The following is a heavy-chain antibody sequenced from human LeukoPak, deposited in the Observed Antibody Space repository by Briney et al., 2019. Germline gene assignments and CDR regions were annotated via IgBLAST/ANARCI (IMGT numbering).Heavy chain of an antibody. J-gene: IGHJ6*02. CDR1: GGSISSGGYS. V-gene: IGHV4-30-2*01. CDR3: TRGGCRGSGSYYNCNGMDV. Sequence: SSETLSLTCAVSGGSISSGGYSWSWSRQPPGKGLEWIGYIYHSGSTYYNPSLKSRVTISVDRSKNQFSLKLSSVTAADTAVYYCTRGGCRGSGSYYNCNGMDVWGQGTPVTVSS. CDR2: IYHSGST. D-gene: IGHD3-10*01.